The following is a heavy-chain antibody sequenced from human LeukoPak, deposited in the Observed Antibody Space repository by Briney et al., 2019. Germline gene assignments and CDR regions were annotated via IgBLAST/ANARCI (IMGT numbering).Heavy chain of an antibody. CDR1: GGSLSRGEYY. Sequence: SQTLSLTCIVSGGSLSRGEYYWSWIRQPPGKGLEWIRYIYYSGSTYYNPSLKSRVTISVDTSKNQFSLKLSSVTAADTAVYYCARDAGDSGDWYFDLWGRGTLVTVSS. V-gene: IGHV4-30-4*01. CDR3: ARDAGDSGDWYFDL. J-gene: IGHJ2*01. D-gene: IGHD1-26*01. CDR2: IYYSGST.